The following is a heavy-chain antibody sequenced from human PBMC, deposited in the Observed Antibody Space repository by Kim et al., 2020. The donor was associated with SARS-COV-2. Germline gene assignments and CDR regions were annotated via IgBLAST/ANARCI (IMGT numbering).Heavy chain of an antibody. D-gene: IGHD2-8*01. CDR1: GFTFSSYA. J-gene: IGHJ4*02. Sequence: GGSLRLSCAASGFTFSSYAMHWVRQAPGKGLEWVAVISYDGSNKYYADSVKGRFTISRDNSKNTLYLQMNSLRAEDTAVYYCASQLMVYAMIFDYWGQGTLVTVSS. CDR2: ISYDGSNK. V-gene: IGHV3-30-3*01. CDR3: ASQLMVYAMIFDY.